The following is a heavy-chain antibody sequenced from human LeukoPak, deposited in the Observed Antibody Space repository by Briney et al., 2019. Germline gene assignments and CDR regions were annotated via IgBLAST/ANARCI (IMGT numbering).Heavy chain of an antibody. V-gene: IGHV3-30*04. D-gene: IGHD3-10*01. Sequence: GRPLRLSCAASGFTFSSYAMHWVRQAPGKGLEWVAVISYDGSNKYYADSVKGRFTISRDNSKNTLYLQMNSLRAEDTAVYYCARDSALPTWYYYGSGSFLDDYWGQGTLVTVSS. CDR1: GFTFSSYA. CDR2: ISYDGSNK. CDR3: ARDSALPTWYYYGSGSFLDDY. J-gene: IGHJ4*02.